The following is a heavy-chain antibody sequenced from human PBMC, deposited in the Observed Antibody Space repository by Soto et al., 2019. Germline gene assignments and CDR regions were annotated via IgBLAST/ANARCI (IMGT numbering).Heavy chain of an antibody. CDR2: IYYSGST. V-gene: IGHV4-61*05. CDR3: ARRWGRTFDY. Sequence: PSETLSLTCTVSGGSISSSSYYWSWIRQPPGKGLEWIGYIYYSGSTNYNPSLKSRVTISVDTSKNQFSLKLSSVTAADTAVYYCARRWGRTFDYWGQGTLVTVPQ. J-gene: IGHJ4*02. CDR1: GGSISSSSYY. D-gene: IGHD7-27*01.